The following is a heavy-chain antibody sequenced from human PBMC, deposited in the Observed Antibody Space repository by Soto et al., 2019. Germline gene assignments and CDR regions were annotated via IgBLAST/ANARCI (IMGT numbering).Heavy chain of an antibody. CDR1: GGSISSGGYY. D-gene: IGHD3-3*01. CDR3: ASTSSTYYDFWSGYYYYYYGMDV. J-gene: IGHJ6*02. Sequence: SETLSLTCTVSGGSISSGGYYWSWIRQHPGKGLEWIGYIYYSGSTYYNPSLKSRVTISVDTSKNQFSLKLSSVTAADTAMYYCASTSSTYYDFWSGYYYYYYGMDVWGQGTTVTVSS. V-gene: IGHV4-31*03. CDR2: IYYSGST.